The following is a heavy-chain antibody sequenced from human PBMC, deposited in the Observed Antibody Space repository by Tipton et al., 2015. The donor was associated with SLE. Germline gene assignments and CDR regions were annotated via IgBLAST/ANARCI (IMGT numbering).Heavy chain of an antibody. V-gene: IGHV4-59*12. J-gene: IGHJ4*02. D-gene: IGHD3-22*01. CDR1: GGSISSYY. Sequence: GLVKPSETLSLTCTVSGGSISSYYWNWIRQPPGKGLEWIGSIYSRGNKFYNPSLMSRVTILLDTSKYQFSLSLSSVNAADTAVYYCARDEYRYDATGYHLLGHFDFWGQGTLVTVSS. CDR3: ARDEYRYDATGYHLLGHFDF. CDR2: IYSRGNK.